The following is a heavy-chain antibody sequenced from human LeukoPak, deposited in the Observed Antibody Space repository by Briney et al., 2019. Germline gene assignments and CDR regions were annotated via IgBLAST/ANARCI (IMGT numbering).Heavy chain of an antibody. Sequence: SVKVSCKASGRTFSSYAISWVRQAPGQGLEWMGGIIPIFGTANYAQKFQGRVTITADESTSTAYMELSSLRSEDTAVYYCARSFSTAHTPDYRGQGTLVTVSS. CDR1: GRTFSSYA. D-gene: IGHD2/OR15-2a*01. CDR2: IIPIFGTA. V-gene: IGHV1-69*13. CDR3: ARSFSTAHTPDY. J-gene: IGHJ4*02.